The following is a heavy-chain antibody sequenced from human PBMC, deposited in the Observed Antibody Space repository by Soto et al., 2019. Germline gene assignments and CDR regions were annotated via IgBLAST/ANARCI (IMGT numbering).Heavy chain of an antibody. D-gene: IGHD1-1*01. CDR2: IYHSGST. J-gene: IGHJ4*02. CDR1: GYSISIGYY. V-gene: IGHV4-38-2*02. Sequence: SETLSLTCAVSGYSISIGYYCGWIRQPPGKGLEWIGSIYHSGSTYYNPSLKSRVTISVDTSKNQFSLKLSSVTAADTAVYYCARDLWKLGYWGQGTLVTVSS. CDR3: ARDLWKLGY.